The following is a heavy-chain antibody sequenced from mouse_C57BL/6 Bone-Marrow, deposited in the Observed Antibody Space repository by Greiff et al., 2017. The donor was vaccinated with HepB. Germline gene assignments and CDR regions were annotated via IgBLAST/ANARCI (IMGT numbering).Heavy chain of an antibody. J-gene: IGHJ4*01. V-gene: IGHV1-81*01. CDR1: GYTFTSYG. D-gene: IGHD1-1*01. CDR3: ARGRLQRVMDY. Sequence: VQLQQSGAELARPGASVKLSCKASGYTFTSYGISWVKQRTGQGLEWIGEIYPRSGNTYYNEKFKGKATLTADKSSSTAYMELRSLTAEDSAVYFCARGRLQRVMDYWGQGTSVTVSS. CDR2: IYPRSGNT.